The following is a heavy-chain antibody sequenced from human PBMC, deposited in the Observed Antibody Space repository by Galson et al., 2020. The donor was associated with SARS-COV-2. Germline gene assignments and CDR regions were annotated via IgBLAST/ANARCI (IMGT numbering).Heavy chain of an antibody. CDR1: GYTLTELS. D-gene: IGHD3-22*01. V-gene: IGHV1-24*01. Sequence: ASVKVSCKVSGYTLTELSMHWVRQAPGKGLEWMGGFDPEDGETIYAQKFQGRVTMTEDTSTDTAYMELSSLRSEDTAVYYCATDLFDYDSSGYYYARAGWGQGTLVTVSS. CDR2: FDPEDGET. J-gene: IGHJ4*02. CDR3: ATDLFDYDSSGYYYARAG.